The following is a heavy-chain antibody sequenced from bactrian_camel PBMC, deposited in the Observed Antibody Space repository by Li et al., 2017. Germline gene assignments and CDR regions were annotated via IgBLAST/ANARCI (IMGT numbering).Heavy chain of an antibody. J-gene: IGHJ4*01. CDR3: AIGQGLPLKWVANPEYDAIAY. D-gene: IGHD3*01. CDR2: IDDDGAT. CDR1: RPIHC. V-gene: IGHV3S53*01. Sequence: QLVESGGGSVQAGGSLMLSCTSSRPIHCMGWYRQAPGKQREWVAAIDDDGATSYADSVKGRMTISRGGGVNTFNVYLEMRSLTPSDTAVYYCAIGQGLPLKWVANPEYDAIAYRGQGTQVTVS.